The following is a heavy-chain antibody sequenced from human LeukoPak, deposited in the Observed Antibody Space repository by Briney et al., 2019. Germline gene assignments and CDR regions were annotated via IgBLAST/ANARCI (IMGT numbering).Heavy chain of an antibody. Sequence: PGGSLRLPCAASGFTFSSYEMNWVRPAPGEGLEWVSYISSSGSTIYYADSVKGRFTISRDNAKNSLYLQMNSLRAEDTPVYYCARDLVATFDYWGQGTLVTVSS. CDR2: ISSSGSTI. J-gene: IGHJ4*02. CDR3: ARDLVATFDY. CDR1: GFTFSSYE. V-gene: IGHV3-48*03. D-gene: IGHD5-12*01.